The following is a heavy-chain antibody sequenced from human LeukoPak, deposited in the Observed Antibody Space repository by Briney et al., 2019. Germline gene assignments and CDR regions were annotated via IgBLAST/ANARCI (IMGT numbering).Heavy chain of an antibody. J-gene: IGHJ4*02. CDR3: ATPAYYSNYALFDY. CDR1: GFTFSSYW. V-gene: IGHV3-74*01. D-gene: IGHD4-11*01. CDR2: INSDGSST. Sequence: GGSLRLSRAASGFTFSSYWMHWVRQAPGKGLVWVSRINSDGSSTSYADSVKGRFTITRDNAKNTLYLQMNSLRAEDTAVYYCATPAYYSNYALFDYWGQGTLVTVSS.